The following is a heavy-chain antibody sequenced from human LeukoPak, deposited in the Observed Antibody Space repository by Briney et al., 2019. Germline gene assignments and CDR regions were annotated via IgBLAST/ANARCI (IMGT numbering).Heavy chain of an antibody. D-gene: IGHD5-12*01. CDR1: GFTFSSYG. CDR2: IRYDGSNK. Sequence: GGSLRLACAASGFTFSSYGMHWVRQAPGKGLEWVAFIRYDGSNKYYADSVKGRFTISRDNAKNTLYLQMNSLRAEDTAVYYCARVRKYSGYYSWYFDLWGRGTLVTVSS. V-gene: IGHV3-30*02. CDR3: ARVRKYSGYYSWYFDL. J-gene: IGHJ2*01.